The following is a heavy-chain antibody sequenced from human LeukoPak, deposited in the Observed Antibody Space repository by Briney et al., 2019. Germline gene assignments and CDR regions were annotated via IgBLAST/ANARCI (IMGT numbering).Heavy chain of an antibody. Sequence: GGSLRLSCAASGFTFSSYSMNWVRQAPGKGLEWVSSISSSSSYIYYADSVKGRFTISRDNAKNSLYLQMNSLRAEDTAVYYCARDMESVGLGQGIAFDIWGQGTMVTVSS. V-gene: IGHV3-21*01. CDR2: ISSSSSYI. D-gene: IGHD3-10*01. J-gene: IGHJ3*02. CDR3: ARDMESVGLGQGIAFDI. CDR1: GFTFSSYS.